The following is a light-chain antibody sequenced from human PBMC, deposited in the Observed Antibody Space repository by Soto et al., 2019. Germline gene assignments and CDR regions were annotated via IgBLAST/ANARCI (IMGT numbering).Light chain of an antibody. Sequence: DIQMTQSPSTLSASVGDRVTITCRASQSISVWLAWYQQKAGKAPNLLIYKASRLESGVPSRFSGSGSETEFTLTISGLQPGDSETYYCQQYNSYSPTFGPGTKVDI. CDR3: QQYNSYSPT. CDR2: KAS. CDR1: QSISVW. J-gene: IGKJ1*01. V-gene: IGKV1-5*03.